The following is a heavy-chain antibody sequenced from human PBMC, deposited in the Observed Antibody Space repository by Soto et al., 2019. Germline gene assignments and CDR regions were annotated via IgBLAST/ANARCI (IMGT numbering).Heavy chain of an antibody. D-gene: IGHD2-2*01. V-gene: IGHV4-30-4*01. CDR3: ASSRGGGDIGVAPDVWYFDY. J-gene: IGHJ4*02. CDR2: IHYSGST. Sequence: SETLSLTCTVSGGSISSGDYYWSWIRQPPGKGLECIGYIHYSGSTYYDPSLKSRITISIDTSKNQFSLKLSSVTAADTAVYYCASSRGGGDIGVAPDVWYFDYWGQGTLVTVSS. CDR1: GGSISSGDYY.